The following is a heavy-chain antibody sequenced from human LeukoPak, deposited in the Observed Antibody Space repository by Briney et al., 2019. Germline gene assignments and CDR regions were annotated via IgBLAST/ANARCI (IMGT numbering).Heavy chain of an antibody. J-gene: IGHJ6*03. CDR2: INTDESST. Sequence: GGSLRLSCAASGFTFSSYWMHWVRQAPGKGLVWVSRINTDESSTSYADSVKGRFTISRDNAKNTLYLQMNSLRAEDTGVYYCAREGYQLLYYYYYMDVWGKGTTVTVSS. CDR1: GFTFSSYW. V-gene: IGHV3-74*01. CDR3: AREGYQLLYYYYYMDV. D-gene: IGHD2-2*01.